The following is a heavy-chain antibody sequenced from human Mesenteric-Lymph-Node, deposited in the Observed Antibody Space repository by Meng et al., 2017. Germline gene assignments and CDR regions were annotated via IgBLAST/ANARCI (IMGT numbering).Heavy chain of an antibody. J-gene: IGHJ4*02. Sequence: SETLSLTCTVSGGSISSYYWSWIRQPPGKGLEWIGEINHSGSTNYNPSLKSRVTISVDTSKNQFSLKLSSVTAADTAVYYCASFRGYYYDSSGYYYVDYFDYWGQGTLVTVSS. CDR3: ASFRGYYYDSSGYYYVDYFDY. CDR2: INHSGST. V-gene: IGHV4-34*01. D-gene: IGHD3-22*01. CDR1: GGSISSYY.